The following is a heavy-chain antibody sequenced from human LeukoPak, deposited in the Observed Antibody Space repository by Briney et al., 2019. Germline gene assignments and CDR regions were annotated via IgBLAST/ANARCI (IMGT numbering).Heavy chain of an antibody. Sequence: GGSLRLSCAASGITLSSYDMHWVRQAPGKALEWVAVISYDGSNKDYADSVKGRFTISRDNSKNTLYLQLNSLRADDTAVYYCARDPPTRQYTNSFSLDYWGQGTLVTVSS. J-gene: IGHJ4*02. CDR3: ARDPPTRQYTNSFSLDY. CDR2: ISYDGSNK. D-gene: IGHD6-13*01. CDR1: GITLSSYD. V-gene: IGHV3-30-3*01.